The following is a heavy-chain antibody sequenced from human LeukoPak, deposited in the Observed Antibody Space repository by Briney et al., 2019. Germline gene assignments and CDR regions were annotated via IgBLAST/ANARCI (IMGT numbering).Heavy chain of an antibody. CDR2: VNHSGST. Sequence: SETLSLTCAVYGGSFSGYYWSWIRQPPGKGLEWIGEVNHSGSTNYNPSLKSRVTISVDTSKNQFPLKLSSVTAADTAVYYCARTQSFYYVSGSPGLIDYWGQGTLVTVSS. CDR1: GGSFSGYY. J-gene: IGHJ4*02. CDR3: ARTQSFYYVSGSPGLIDY. D-gene: IGHD3-10*01. V-gene: IGHV4-34*01.